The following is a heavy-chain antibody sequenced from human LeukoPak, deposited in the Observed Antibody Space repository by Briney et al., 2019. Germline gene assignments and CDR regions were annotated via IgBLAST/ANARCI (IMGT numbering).Heavy chain of an antibody. CDR3: ARRQSSTVSPFDY. V-gene: IGHV4-39*07. CDR2: IYYSGST. CDR1: GGSISSSRDY. J-gene: IGHJ4*02. Sequence: SETLSLTCIVSGGSISSSRDYWAWIRQPPGKGLEWIANIYYSGSTYYSPSLKSRVIISVDTSKNQFSLKLSSVTAADTAVYYCARRQSSTVSPFDYWGQGTLVTVSS. D-gene: IGHD4-17*01.